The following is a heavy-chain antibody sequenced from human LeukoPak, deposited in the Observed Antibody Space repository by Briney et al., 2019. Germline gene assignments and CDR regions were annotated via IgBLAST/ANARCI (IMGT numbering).Heavy chain of an antibody. CDR3: ARDRGYGDSHYFDY. CDR1: GGSISSYY. Sequence: PSETLSLTCTVSGGSISSYYWSWIRQPPGKGLEWIGYIYYSGSTNYNPSLKSRVTISVDTSKNQFSLKLSSVTAADTAVYYCARDRGYGDSHYFDYWGQGTLVTVSS. J-gene: IGHJ4*02. D-gene: IGHD4-17*01. V-gene: IGHV4-59*01. CDR2: IYYSGST.